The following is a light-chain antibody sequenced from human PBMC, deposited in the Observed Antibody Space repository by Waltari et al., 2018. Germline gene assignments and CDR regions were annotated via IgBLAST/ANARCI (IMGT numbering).Light chain of an antibody. V-gene: IGKV4-1*01. CDR1: KSVLYSSDNKNY. CDR3: QQHYTTPFT. CDR2: WAS. J-gene: IGKJ3*01. Sequence: DIVMTQSPDSLAVSLGERVTINCKSSKSVLYSSDNKNYLAWYQQKPGQPPKLLFYWASTRESGVPDRFSGSGSGTDFTLTISSLQAEDVAVYYCQQHYTTPFTFGPGTTVDIK.